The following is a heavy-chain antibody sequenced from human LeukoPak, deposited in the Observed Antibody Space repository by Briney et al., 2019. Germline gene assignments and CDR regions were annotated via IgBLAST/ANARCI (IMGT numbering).Heavy chain of an antibody. CDR1: GYTFTGYY. V-gene: IGHV1-2*02. D-gene: IGHD3-3*01. CDR2: INLNSGGT. Sequence: GASVKVSCKASGYTFTGYYMHWVRQAPGQGLEWMGWINLNSGGTNYAQKFQGRVTMTRDTSISTAYMELSRLRSDDTAVYYCARGRDFWSGYADQQFDYWGQGTLVTVSS. CDR3: ARGRDFWSGYADQQFDY. J-gene: IGHJ4*02.